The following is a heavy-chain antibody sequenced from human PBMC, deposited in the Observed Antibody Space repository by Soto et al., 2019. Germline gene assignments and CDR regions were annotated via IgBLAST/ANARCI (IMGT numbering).Heavy chain of an antibody. J-gene: IGHJ6*02. Sequence: QVQLVQSGAEVKKPGSSVKVSCKASGGTFSSYAISWVRQAPGQGLEWMGGIIPIFGTANYAQKFQGRVTITADESTSTAYMELSSLRSEDTAVYYCAGTGWGYCGGDCPPLGMDVWGQGTTVTVSS. CDR3: AGTGWGYCGGDCPPLGMDV. V-gene: IGHV1-69*12. D-gene: IGHD2-21*02. CDR1: GGTFSSYA. CDR2: IIPIFGTA.